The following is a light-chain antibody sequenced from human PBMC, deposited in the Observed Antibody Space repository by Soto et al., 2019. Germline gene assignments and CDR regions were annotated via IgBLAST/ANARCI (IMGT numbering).Light chain of an antibody. CDR1: SSDVGAYNY. V-gene: IGLV2-8*01. Sequence: QAVVTQPPSASGSPGQSVTISCTGTSSDVGAYNYVSWYQQHPGKAPKLIIHEINKRPSGVPDRFSGSKSGNTASLTVSGLQAEDEADYYCSSFAGSGAVFGTGTKLTVL. CDR2: EIN. CDR3: SSFAGSGAV. J-gene: IGLJ1*01.